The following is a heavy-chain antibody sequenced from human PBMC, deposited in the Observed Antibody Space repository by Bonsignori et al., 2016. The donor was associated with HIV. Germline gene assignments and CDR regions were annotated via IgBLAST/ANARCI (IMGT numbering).Heavy chain of an antibody. D-gene: IGHD3-16*01. V-gene: IGHV4-61*02. CDR3: ARSGWGAFDI. CDR2: IYTSGST. J-gene: IGHJ3*02. Sequence: WIRQPPGKGLEWIGRIYTSGSTNYNPSLKSRVTISVDTSKNQFSLKLSSVTAADTAVYYCARSGWGAFDIWGQGTMVTVSS.